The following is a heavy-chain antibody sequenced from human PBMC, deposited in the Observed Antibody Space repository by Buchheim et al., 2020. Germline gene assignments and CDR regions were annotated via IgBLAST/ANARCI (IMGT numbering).Heavy chain of an antibody. Sequence: QVQLVQSGAEVKKPGASVKVSCKASGYTFTSYDINWVRQATGQGLEGMGWMNTNSGNTGYAQKFQGRVTMTRNTSISTAYMELSSLRSEDTAVYYCARRMEEAIVGATTPEPFDYWGQGTL. CDR1: GYTFTSYD. V-gene: IGHV1-8*01. CDR2: MNTNSGNT. D-gene: IGHD1-26*01. J-gene: IGHJ4*02. CDR3: ARRMEEAIVGATTPEPFDY.